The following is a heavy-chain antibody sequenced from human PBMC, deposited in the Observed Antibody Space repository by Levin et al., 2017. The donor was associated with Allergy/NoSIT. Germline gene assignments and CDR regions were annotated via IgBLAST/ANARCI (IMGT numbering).Heavy chain of an antibody. V-gene: IGHV3-23*01. D-gene: IGHD4-23*01. Sequence: GESLKISCTASGFTFSNYPMSWVRQTPGKGLEWISAIGASSGTTYYADSVKGRFTISRDNAKNSLYLQMNSLRAEDTAVYYCANYGGNDAFDIWGQGTMVTVSS. J-gene: IGHJ3*02. CDR1: GFTFSNYP. CDR2: IGASSGTT. CDR3: ANYGGNDAFDI.